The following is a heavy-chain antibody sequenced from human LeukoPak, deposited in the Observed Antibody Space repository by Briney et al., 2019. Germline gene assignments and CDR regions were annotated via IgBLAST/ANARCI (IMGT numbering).Heavy chain of an antibody. V-gene: IGHV3-23*01. J-gene: IGHJ1*01. Sequence: GWSLRLSCAASGYTFSSYAMCWVHQAPGKGLEWVSAISGSGGSTYYADSVKGRFTISRDDSKNTLYLQMNSLRAEDTAVYYCAKEDSSGVYQHWGQGTLVTVSS. CDR1: GYTFSSYA. CDR2: ISGSGGST. CDR3: AKEDSSGVYQH. D-gene: IGHD6-19*01.